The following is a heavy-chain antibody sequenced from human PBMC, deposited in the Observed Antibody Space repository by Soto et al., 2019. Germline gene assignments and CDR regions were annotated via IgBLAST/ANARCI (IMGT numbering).Heavy chain of an antibody. J-gene: IGHJ4*02. V-gene: IGHV4-59*01. CDR3: ARQDGGYFDY. CDR1: GRSISSYY. Sequence: LSLTCSVSGRSISSYYWIWIRQPPGKGLEWIGYIYYSGSTNYNPSLKSRVTISVDTSKNQFSLKLSSVTAADTAVYYCARQDGGYFDYWGQGTLVTVSS. CDR2: IYYSGST.